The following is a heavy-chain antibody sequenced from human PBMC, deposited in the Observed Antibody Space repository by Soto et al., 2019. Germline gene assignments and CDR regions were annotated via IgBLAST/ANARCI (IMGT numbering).Heavy chain of an antibody. Sequence: QVQLVQSGAEVKKPGSSVKVSCKASGGTFSSYTISWVRQAPGQGLEWMGRIIPILGIANYAQKFQGRVTITADKSTSTAYMELSSLRSEDTAVYYCARDVVVPAARSPAEYYYYYGMDVWGQGTTVTVSS. CDR3: ARDVVVPAARSPAEYYYYYGMDV. J-gene: IGHJ6*02. V-gene: IGHV1-69*08. D-gene: IGHD2-2*01. CDR1: GGTFSSYT. CDR2: IIPILGIA.